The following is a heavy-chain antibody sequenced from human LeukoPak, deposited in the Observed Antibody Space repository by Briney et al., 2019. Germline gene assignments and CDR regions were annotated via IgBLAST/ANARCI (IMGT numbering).Heavy chain of an antibody. J-gene: IGHJ4*02. CDR3: ARNFGGGDSSGPYY. CDR1: GITFSSYG. Sequence: GGSLRLSCAASGITFSSYGMSWVRQAPGKGLEWVSGINWNGGRTGYADSMKGRFIISRDNAKNSLYLQVNSLRAEDTALYYCARNFGGGDSSGPYYWGQGTLVTVSS. CDR2: INWNGGRT. V-gene: IGHV3-20*04. D-gene: IGHD3-22*01.